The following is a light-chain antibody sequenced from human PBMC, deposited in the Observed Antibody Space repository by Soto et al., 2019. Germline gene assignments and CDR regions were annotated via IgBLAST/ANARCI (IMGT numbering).Light chain of an antibody. CDR2: WAS. J-gene: IGKJ1*01. CDR3: QQYYGAPLT. V-gene: IGKV4-1*01. Sequence: DIVMTQSPDSLAVSLGERATINCKSSQSVLSSSNNKNYLGWYQQKPGQAPKLLISWASTRESGVPDRFSGRGSGTDFTLTISSLQAEDVAVYYCQQYYGAPLTFGQGTKVEIK. CDR1: QSVLSSSNNKNY.